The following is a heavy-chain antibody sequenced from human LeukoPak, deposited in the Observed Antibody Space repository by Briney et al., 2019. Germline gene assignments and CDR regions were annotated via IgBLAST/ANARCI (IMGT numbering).Heavy chain of an antibody. V-gene: IGHV3-64D*06. J-gene: IGHJ4*02. D-gene: IGHD6-19*01. CDR3: ARYSSGWYNL. Sequence: PGGSLRLSCSASGFTFSAYAMHWVRQAPGKGLEYVSAVSHNGGTTYYADSVKGRFAISRDNSKNTVYLQMSSLRTDGTALYYCARYSSGWYNLRGQGTLVTVSS. CDR2: VSHNGGTT. CDR1: GFTFSAYA.